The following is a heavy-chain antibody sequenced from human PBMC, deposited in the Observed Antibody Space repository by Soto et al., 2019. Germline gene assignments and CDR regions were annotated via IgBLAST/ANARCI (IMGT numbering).Heavy chain of an antibody. V-gene: IGHV1-18*01. D-gene: IGHD6-13*01. Sequence: QVQLVQSGAEVKKPGASLTVSCKASGYTFTSYGISWVRQAPGQGLEWMGWISAYNGHTNYAQKLQGRVTMTTDTSLTPGYMKLRSLTYVDTAVYYFARALIELVGVYSSSGMDVWGQETTLTASS. CDR2: ISAYNGHT. J-gene: IGHJ6*02. CDR3: ARALIELVGVYSSSGMDV. CDR1: GYTFTSYG.